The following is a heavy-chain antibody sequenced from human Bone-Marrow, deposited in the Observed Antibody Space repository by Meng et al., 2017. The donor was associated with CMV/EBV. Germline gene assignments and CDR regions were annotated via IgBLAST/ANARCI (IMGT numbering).Heavy chain of an antibody. CDR3: AKVQYPLEGSAFDI. J-gene: IGHJ3*02. CDR1: EFNFNVSY. V-gene: IGHV3-23*01. CDR2: ISASGGSA. D-gene: IGHD2-2*01. Sequence: GESLKISCAASEFNFNVSYMNWIRQAPGKGLQWVSAISASGGSAYYADLVKGRFTISRDNSKNTLYLQMNSLRAEDTAVYYCAKVQYPLEGSAFDIWGQGTMVTVSS.